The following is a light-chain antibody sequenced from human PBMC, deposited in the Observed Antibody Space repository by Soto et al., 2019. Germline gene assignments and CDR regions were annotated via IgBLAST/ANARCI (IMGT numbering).Light chain of an antibody. CDR2: NAF. V-gene: IGKV3-11*01. Sequence: ENVLTQSPATLSLSPGERATLSCRASQSVSSYFAWYQQKPGQAPRLVIYNAFNRATGIPARFSGSGSGTDFTLTISILEPEDFAVYYCQQGFNWPTFGGGTKVEIK. CDR1: QSVSSY. J-gene: IGKJ4*01. CDR3: QQGFNWPT.